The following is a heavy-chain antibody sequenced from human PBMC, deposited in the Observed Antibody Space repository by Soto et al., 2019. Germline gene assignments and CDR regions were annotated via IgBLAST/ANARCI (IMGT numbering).Heavy chain of an antibody. CDR2: INSDGSST. Sequence: PGGSLRLSCAVSGFTFSSYWMHWVRQAPGKGLVWVSRINSDGSSTSYADSVKGRFTISRDNAKNTLYLQMNSLRAEDTAVYYCARARIAVAGFDYWGQGTLVTSPQ. J-gene: IGHJ4*02. V-gene: IGHV3-74*01. CDR3: ARARIAVAGFDY. D-gene: IGHD6-19*01. CDR1: GFTFSSYW.